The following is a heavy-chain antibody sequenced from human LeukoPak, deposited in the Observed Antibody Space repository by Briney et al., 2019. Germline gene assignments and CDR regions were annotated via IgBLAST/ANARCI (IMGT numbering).Heavy chain of an antibody. CDR2: IYGSGSA. D-gene: IGHD2-2*01. CDR1: GVSVSSDY. CDR3: AKFAGVSYGYCTTSSCYSFDY. Sequence: SETLSLTCTVSGVSVSSDYWSWIRQPAGKGLEWIGRIYGSGSANYNPSLKSRVTMSVDTSKNQFSLSLSSVTAADTAVYYCAKFAGVSYGYCTTSSCYSFDYWGQGTLVTVSS. J-gene: IGHJ4*02. V-gene: IGHV4-4*07.